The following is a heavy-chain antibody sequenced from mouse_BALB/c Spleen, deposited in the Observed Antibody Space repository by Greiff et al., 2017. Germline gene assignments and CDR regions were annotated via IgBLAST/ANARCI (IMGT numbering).Heavy chain of an antibody. CDR2: INPDSSTI. D-gene: IGHD1-2*01. CDR3: ARPGVRLLHWYFDV. J-gene: IGHJ1*01. Sequence: EVKLVESGGGLVQPGGSLKLSCAASGFDFSRYWMSWVRQAPGKGLEWIGEINPDSSTINYTPSLKDKFIISRDNAKNTLYLQMSKVRSEDTALYYCARPGVRLLHWYFDVWGAGTTVTVSS. V-gene: IGHV4-1*02. CDR1: GFDFSRYW.